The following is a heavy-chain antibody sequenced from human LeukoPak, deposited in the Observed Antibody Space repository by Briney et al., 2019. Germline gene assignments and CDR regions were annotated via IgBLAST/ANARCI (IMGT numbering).Heavy chain of an antibody. V-gene: IGHV3-48*01. D-gene: IGHD3-10*01. Sequence: GGSLRLSRTASGFTFSTFGMSWVRQAPGKGLEWVSYITTSSSTIYYADSVKGRFTISRDNSKNTLYLQMNSLRAEDTAVYYCARGHHSESYKADYWGQGTLVTVSS. J-gene: IGHJ4*02. CDR2: ITTSSSTI. CDR3: ARGHHSESYKADY. CDR1: GFTFSTFG.